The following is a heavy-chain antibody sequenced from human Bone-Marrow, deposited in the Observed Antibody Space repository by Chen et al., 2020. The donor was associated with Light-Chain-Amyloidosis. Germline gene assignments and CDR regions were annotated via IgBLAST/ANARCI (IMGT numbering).Heavy chain of an antibody. CDR3: TRGGSDSSWYWWA. CDR2: INKGGIER. Sequence: EVQLMESGGGLVQPGGSLRLSCAASGFTFSAYWMTWVGQAPGKGLERVATINKGGIERYYVDSVKCRFTISRDNGKNSLYLQMNSLRAEDTALYYCTRGGSDSSWYWWAWGQGTLVTVSS. D-gene: IGHD2-8*02. CDR1: GFTFSAYW. V-gene: IGHV3-7*01. J-gene: IGHJ5*02.